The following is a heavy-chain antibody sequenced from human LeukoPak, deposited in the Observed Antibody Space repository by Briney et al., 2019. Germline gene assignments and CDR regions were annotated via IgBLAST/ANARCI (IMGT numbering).Heavy chain of an antibody. CDR1: GGSISSGGYS. Sequence: PSETLSLTCAVSGGSISSGGYSWSWIRQPPGKGLEWIGYIYYSGSTYYNPSLKSRVTISVDTSKNQFSLKLSSVTAADTAVYYCARQLRITINWFDPWGQGTLVTVSS. CDR2: IYYSGST. V-gene: IGHV4-30-4*07. J-gene: IGHJ5*02. D-gene: IGHD4-17*01. CDR3: ARQLRITINWFDP.